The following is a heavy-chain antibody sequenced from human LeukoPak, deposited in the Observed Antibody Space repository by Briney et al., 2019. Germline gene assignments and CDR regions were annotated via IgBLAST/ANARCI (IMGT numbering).Heavy chain of an antibody. J-gene: IGHJ4*02. CDR2: IYYSGST. CDR3: ARIGSYSYGYGDY. D-gene: IGHD5-18*01. Sequence: SETLSLTCTVSGGSISSYYWSWIRQPPGKGLEWIGYIYYSGSTNYNPSLKSRVTISVDTSKNQFSLKLSSVTAADTAVYYCARIGSYSYGYGDYWGQGTLVTVSS. V-gene: IGHV4-59*01. CDR1: GGSISSYY.